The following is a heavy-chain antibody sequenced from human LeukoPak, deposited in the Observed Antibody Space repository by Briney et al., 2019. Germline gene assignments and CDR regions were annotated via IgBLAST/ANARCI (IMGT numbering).Heavy chain of an antibody. V-gene: IGHV3-73*01. Sequence: GGSLRLSCAASGFTFSGSAMHWVRQASGKGLEWVGRIRSKANSYATAYAASVKGRFTISRDDSKNTAYLQMNSLKTEDTAVYYCTRLKSSAAGNLWDQGTLVTVSS. CDR2: IRSKANSYAT. D-gene: IGHD6-13*01. J-gene: IGHJ4*02. CDR3: TRLKSSAAGNL. CDR1: GFTFSGSA.